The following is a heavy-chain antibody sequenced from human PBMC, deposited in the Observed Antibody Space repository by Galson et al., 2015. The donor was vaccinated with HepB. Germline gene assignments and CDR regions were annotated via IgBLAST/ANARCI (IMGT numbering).Heavy chain of an antibody. CDR2: ISSSSSYI. CDR1: GFTFSSYS. Sequence: SLRLSCAASGFTFSSYSMNWVRQAPGKGLEWVSSISSSSSYIYYADSVKGRFTISRDNAKNSLYLQMNSLRAEDTAVYYCARSQAAGDSGWYFDLWGRGTLVTVSS. V-gene: IGHV3-21*01. CDR3: ARSQAAGDSGWYFDL. D-gene: IGHD3-10*01. J-gene: IGHJ2*01.